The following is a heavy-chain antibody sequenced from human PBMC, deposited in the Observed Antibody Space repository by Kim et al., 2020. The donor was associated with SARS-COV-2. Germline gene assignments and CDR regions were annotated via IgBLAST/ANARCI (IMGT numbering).Heavy chain of an antibody. CDR2: MKSDGSAG. V-gene: IGHV3-7*01. Sequence: GGSLRLPCAASGFTVSNSWMTWVRQAPGKGLECVAVMKSDGSAGFYVDSVKGRFTISRDNTKNSLFLQMNTLRAEDTAVYYCARGSGDLWGQGALVTVSS. CDR3: ARGSGDL. J-gene: IGHJ5*02. CDR1: GFTVSNSW.